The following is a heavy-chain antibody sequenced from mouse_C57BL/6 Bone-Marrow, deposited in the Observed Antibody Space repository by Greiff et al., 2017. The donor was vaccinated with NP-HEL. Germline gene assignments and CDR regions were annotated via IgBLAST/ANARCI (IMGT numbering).Heavy chain of an antibody. Sequence: VQLKQSGAELVRPGASVKLSCTASGFNIKDDYMHWVKQRPEQGLEWIGWIDPENGDTEYASKFQGKATITADTSSNTAYLQLSSLTSEDTAVYYCTPLLRWFAYWGQGTLVTVSA. J-gene: IGHJ3*01. CDR3: TPLLRWFAY. D-gene: IGHD1-1*01. CDR2: IDPENGDT. V-gene: IGHV14-4*01. CDR1: GFNIKDDY.